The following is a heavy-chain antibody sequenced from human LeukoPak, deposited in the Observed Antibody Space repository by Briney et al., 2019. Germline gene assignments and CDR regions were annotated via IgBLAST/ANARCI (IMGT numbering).Heavy chain of an antibody. CDR1: GGSFSGYY. D-gene: IGHD4-23*01. V-gene: IGHV4-34*01. CDR3: ARDIRRASLGGNSRGAFDI. CDR2: INHRGST. Sequence: PSETLSLTCAVYGGSFSGYYWSWIRQPPGRGLEWIGEINHRGSTNYNPSLKSRVTISVDTSKNHFSLKLSSVTAADTAVYYCARDIRRASLGGNSRGAFDIWGQGTTVTVSS. J-gene: IGHJ3*02.